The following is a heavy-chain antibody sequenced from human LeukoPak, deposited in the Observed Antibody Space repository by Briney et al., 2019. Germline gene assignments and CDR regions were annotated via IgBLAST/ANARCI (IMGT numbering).Heavy chain of an antibody. CDR1: GFTFSSYG. Sequence: PGRSLRLSCAASGFTFSSYGMHWVRQVPGKGLEWVAVIWYDGFNKFYADSVKGRFTISRDNSKNTLYLQMSSLRVEDTAVYYCATSRSTRDPLGDYWGQGTLVTVSS. CDR3: ATSRSTRDPLGDY. CDR2: IWYDGFNK. V-gene: IGHV3-33*01. D-gene: IGHD2-2*01. J-gene: IGHJ4*02.